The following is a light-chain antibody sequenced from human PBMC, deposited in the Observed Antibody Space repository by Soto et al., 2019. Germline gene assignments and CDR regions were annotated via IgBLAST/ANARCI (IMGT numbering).Light chain of an antibody. CDR3: QAWDSSTWV. CDR2: QDT. Sequence: SYELTQPPSVSVSPGQTASITCSGDKLGNKYAFWYQQKPGQAPVLVMYQDTKRPSGIPERFSGSNSGNTATLTISGTQAMDEADFYCQAWDSSTWVFGGGTKLTVL. V-gene: IGLV3-1*01. J-gene: IGLJ3*02. CDR1: KLGNKY.